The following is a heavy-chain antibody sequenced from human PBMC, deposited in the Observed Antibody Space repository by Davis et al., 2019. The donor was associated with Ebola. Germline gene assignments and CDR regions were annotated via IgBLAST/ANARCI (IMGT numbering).Heavy chain of an antibody. V-gene: IGHV3-23*01. CDR1: VITFSRYA. D-gene: IGHD1-1*01. Sequence: GESLKISCADSVITFSRYAMSWVRQPPGKGLEWVSAISGSGCSTYYADFVKGQFTISRDNSKNTLYLKMNSLRAEDTAVYYCARDLLGNWYVDYCGQGTLVTVSS. CDR2: ISGSGCST. CDR3: ARDLLGNWYVDY. J-gene: IGHJ4*02.